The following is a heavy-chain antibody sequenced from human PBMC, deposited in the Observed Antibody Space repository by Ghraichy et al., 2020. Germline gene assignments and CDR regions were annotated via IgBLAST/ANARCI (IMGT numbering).Heavy chain of an antibody. CDR3: ARDGSDYFDGSGTYFNY. D-gene: IGHD3-10*01. V-gene: IGHV4/OR15-8*02. CDR1: GASVSSANW. J-gene: IGHJ4*02. CDR2: ISHSGDT. Sequence: SETLSLTCDVSGASVSSANWWTWVRQPPGEGLEWIGEISHSGDTNYNASLKSRVTISLDKPKNQFSLRLTSVTAADTAVYFCARDGSDYFDGSGTYFNYWGRGILVVVSS.